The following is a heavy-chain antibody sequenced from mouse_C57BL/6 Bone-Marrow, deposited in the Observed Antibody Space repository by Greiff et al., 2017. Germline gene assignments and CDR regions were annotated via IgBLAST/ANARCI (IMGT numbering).Heavy chain of an antibody. Sequence: VQLQQSGAELVRPGASVTLSCTASGYTFTDYEMHWVKQTPVHGLEWIGAIDPETGGTAYNQKFKGKAILTADKSSSTAYMELRSLTSEDSAVYYCTRTGSSFYYYDNWGQGTTLAVSS. CDR1: GYTFTDYE. CDR3: TRTGSSFYYYDN. V-gene: IGHV1-15*01. D-gene: IGHD1-1*01. J-gene: IGHJ2*01. CDR2: IDPETGGT.